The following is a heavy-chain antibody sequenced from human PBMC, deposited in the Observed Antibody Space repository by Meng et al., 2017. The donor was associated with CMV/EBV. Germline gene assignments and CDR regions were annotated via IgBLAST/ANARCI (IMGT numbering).Heavy chain of an antibody. J-gene: IGHJ5*02. CDR3: ARAGSIAALFGGGWFDP. Sequence: TFSSYAISWVQQAPGQGLEWMGGIIPIFGTANYEQKFQGRVTITTDESTSTAYMELSSLRSEDTAVYYCARAGSIAALFGGGWFDPWGQGTLVTVSS. CDR1: TFSSYA. V-gene: IGHV1-69*05. D-gene: IGHD6-6*01. CDR2: IIPIFGTA.